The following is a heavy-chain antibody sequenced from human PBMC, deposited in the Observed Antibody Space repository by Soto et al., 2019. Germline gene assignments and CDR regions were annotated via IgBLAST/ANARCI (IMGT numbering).Heavy chain of an antibody. V-gene: IGHV3-23*01. CDR1: GFTFSSYA. Sequence: EVQLLESGGGLVQPGGSLSLSCAGSGFTFSSYAMSWVRQAQGKGLEWVSGIGASGAGTSYADSVKGRFTISRDNSKNTLHLKMNSMRAEDTAVYYCALRKTGSYFDYCGQGTLVTVSS. J-gene: IGHJ4*02. CDR3: ALRKTGSYFDY. D-gene: IGHD1-26*01. CDR2: IGASGAGT.